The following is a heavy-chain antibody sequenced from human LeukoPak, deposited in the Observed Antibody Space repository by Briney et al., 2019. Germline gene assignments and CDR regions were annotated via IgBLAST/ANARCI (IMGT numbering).Heavy chain of an antibody. CDR1: GYSISSGYY. CDR2: INHSGST. D-gene: IGHD3-16*02. Sequence: SETLSLTCTVSGYSISSGYYWGWIRQPPGKGLEWIGEINHSGSTNYNPSLKSRVTISVDTSKNQFSLKLSSVTAADTAVYYCARGPLLGYVWGSYQGGFDYWGQGTLVTVSS. CDR3: ARGPLLGYVWGSYQGGFDY. J-gene: IGHJ4*02. V-gene: IGHV4-38-2*02.